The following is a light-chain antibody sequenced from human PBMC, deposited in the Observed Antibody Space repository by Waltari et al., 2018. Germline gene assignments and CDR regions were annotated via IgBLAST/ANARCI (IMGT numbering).Light chain of an antibody. J-gene: IGKJ4*01. V-gene: IGKV1-33*01. CDR1: KDITNY. Sequence: DIQMTQSPPSLSASVGDRVTISCRASKDITNYLNWYQQNPGKAPKLLISDASNLQTGVPSRFSGSGSGAHFALTISSLQPEDIGTYYCQQYSILPLTFGGGTKVE. CDR3: QQYSILPLT. CDR2: DAS.